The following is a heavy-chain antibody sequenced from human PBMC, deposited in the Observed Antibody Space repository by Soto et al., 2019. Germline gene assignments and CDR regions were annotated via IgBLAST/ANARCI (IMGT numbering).Heavy chain of an antibody. J-gene: IGHJ6*02. Sequence: SETLSLTCAVYGGSFSGYYWSWIRQPPGKGLEWIGEINHSGSTNYNPSLKSRVTISVDTSKNQFSLKLSSVTAADTAVYYCARGGFSSSFLAVVSYYYGMDVWGQGTTVTVSS. CDR2: INHSGST. CDR1: GGSFSGYY. V-gene: IGHV4-34*01. D-gene: IGHD6-6*01. CDR3: ARGGFSSSFLAVVSYYYGMDV.